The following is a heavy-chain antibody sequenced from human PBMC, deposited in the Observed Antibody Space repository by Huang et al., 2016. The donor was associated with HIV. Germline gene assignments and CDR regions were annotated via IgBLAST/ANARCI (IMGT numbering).Heavy chain of an antibody. CDR3: ASGASYEIWTPYYSGWHYSMDV. J-gene: IGHJ6*03. CDR2: ILPILWSA. CDR1: GGSFKISG. D-gene: IGHD3-9*01. Sequence: QVHLVQSGAEVKKPGSSVRVSCTASGGSFKISGISWVRQAPGQGLEWLGGILPILWSANYAQKRRDRGTITARESTTTVYMDLTSLRPEDTAVYYCASGASYEIWTPYYSGWHYSMDVWGEGTTVTVSS. V-gene: IGHV1-69*13.